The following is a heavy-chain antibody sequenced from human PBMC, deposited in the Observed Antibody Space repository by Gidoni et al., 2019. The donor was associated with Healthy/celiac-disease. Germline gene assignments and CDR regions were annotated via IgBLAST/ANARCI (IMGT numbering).Heavy chain of an antibody. Sequence: EVQPVEPGGGLIQPGGSLRLSCAPAGLTVSCNYMCWVRQAPGKGLEWVSVIYRGGSTYYADSVKGRFTISRDNSKNTLYLQMNSLRAEDTAVYYCARGGPAPDYDILTGQYMDVWGKGTTVTVSS. CDR3: ARGGPAPDYDILTGQYMDV. J-gene: IGHJ6*03. CDR1: GLTVSCNY. CDR2: IYRGGST. D-gene: IGHD3-9*01. V-gene: IGHV3-53*01.